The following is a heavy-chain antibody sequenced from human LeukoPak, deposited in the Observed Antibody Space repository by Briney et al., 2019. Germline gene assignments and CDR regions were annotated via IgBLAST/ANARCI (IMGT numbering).Heavy chain of an antibody. CDR2: INPNSGGT. CDR1: GYTFTGYY. V-gene: IGHV1-2*06. Sequence: ASVKVSCKASGYTFTGYYMHWVRQAPGQGLEWMGRINPNSGGTNYAQKFQGRVTMTRDTSISTAYMELSRLRSDDTAVYYCARGSLLRYFDWLLLVYWGQGTLVTVSS. J-gene: IGHJ4*02. D-gene: IGHD3-9*01. CDR3: ARGSLLRYFDWLLLVY.